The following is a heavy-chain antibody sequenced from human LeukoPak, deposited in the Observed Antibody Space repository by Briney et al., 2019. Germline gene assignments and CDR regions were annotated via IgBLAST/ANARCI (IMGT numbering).Heavy chain of an antibody. Sequence: SGPTLVNPTQTLTLTCAFSGFSLSTSGVGVGWIRQPPGKALEWLGIIYWDDDKRYSPSLKSRLTITKDTSKNQVVLTMTNMDPVDTATYYCARKSSYFDYWGQGTLVTVSS. CDR2: IYWDDDK. CDR3: ARKSSYFDY. J-gene: IGHJ4*02. V-gene: IGHV2-5*02. CDR1: GFSLSTSGVG.